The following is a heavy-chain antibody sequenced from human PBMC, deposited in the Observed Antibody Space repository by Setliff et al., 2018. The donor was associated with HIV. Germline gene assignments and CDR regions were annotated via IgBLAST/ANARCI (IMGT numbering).Heavy chain of an antibody. J-gene: IGHJ6*03. CDR1: GFTVSSNY. D-gene: IGHD2-8*02. V-gene: IGHV3-66*02. Sequence: GGSLRLSCAASGFTVSSNYMSWVRQAPGKGLEWVSVIYSGGNTYYTDSVKGRFTISRDNSKNTLYLQMNSLRPEDTAVYYCASTGGGVYYYYMDVWGKGTMVTV. CDR2: IYSGGNT. CDR3: ASTGGGVYYYYMDV.